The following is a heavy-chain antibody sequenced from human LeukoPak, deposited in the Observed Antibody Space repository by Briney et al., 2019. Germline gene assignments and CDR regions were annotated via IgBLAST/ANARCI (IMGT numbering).Heavy chain of an antibody. CDR2: IYYSGTT. D-gene: IGHD5-12*01. Sequence: PSETLSLTCTVSGGLISISTYYWGWIRQPPGKGLEWIGSIYYSGTTHYNPSLKSRVTIAVDTSKNQFSLKLISVTAADTAVYYCAKEGGASRFDYWGQGTLVTVSS. V-gene: IGHV4-39*07. CDR3: AKEGGASRFDY. J-gene: IGHJ4*02. CDR1: GGLISISTYY.